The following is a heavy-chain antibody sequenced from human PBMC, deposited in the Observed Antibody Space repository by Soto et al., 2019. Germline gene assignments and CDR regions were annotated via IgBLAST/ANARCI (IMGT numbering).Heavy chain of an antibody. CDR2: IYYSGST. CDR1: GGSISSYY. V-gene: IGHV4-59*01. CDR3: ARGGTGSGSYQTYYYMDV. J-gene: IGHJ6*03. Sequence: PSETLPLTCTVSGGSISSYYWSWIRQPPGKGLEWIGYIYYSGSTNYNPSLKSRVTISVDTSKNHFSLKLSSVTAADAAVYYCARGGTGSGSYQTYYYMDVWGKGTTVTVSS. D-gene: IGHD3-10*01.